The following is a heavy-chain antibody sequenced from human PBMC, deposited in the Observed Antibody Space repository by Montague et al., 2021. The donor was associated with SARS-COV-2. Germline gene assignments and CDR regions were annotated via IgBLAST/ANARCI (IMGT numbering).Heavy chain of an antibody. CDR2: IYYSGST. Sequence: SETLSLTCTVSGGSISSYYWCWIRQPPGQGLGLIGYIYYSGSTNYNPSLKLRVTISVDTSKNQFSLTLSSATAAAAAVYYSAGALRVVVVTVPAFDIWGQGTMVTVSS. CDR3: AGALRVVVVTVPAFDI. CDR1: GGSISSYY. J-gene: IGHJ3*02. D-gene: IGHD2-21*02. V-gene: IGHV4-59*01.